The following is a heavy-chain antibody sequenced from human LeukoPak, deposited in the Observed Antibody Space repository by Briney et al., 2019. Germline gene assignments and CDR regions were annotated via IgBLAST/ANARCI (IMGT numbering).Heavy chain of an antibody. CDR3: ARRYSGGGCYNY. Sequence: SETLSLTCAVYGGSFSDYCWTWIRQPPGKGLEWIGEINHSGSTNHNPSLKSRVTISVDTSKNQFSLKLRSVTAADTAVYYCARRYSGGGCYNYWGQGTLITVSS. J-gene: IGHJ4*02. V-gene: IGHV4-34*01. CDR1: GGSFSDYC. CDR2: INHSGST. D-gene: IGHD2-21*02.